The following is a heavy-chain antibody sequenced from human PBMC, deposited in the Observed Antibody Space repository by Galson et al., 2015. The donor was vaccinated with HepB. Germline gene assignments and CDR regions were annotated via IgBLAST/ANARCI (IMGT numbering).Heavy chain of an antibody. J-gene: IGHJ6*02. CDR3: ARDGIRRGGYGMDV. D-gene: IGHD3-16*01. CDR1: GFTFGSYS. V-gene: IGHV3-48*01. Sequence: SLRLSCAASGFTFGSYSMNWVRQAPGKGLEWVSYISSSSSTIYYADSVKGRFTISRDNAKNSMYLQMYSLRAEDTAVYYCARDGIRRGGYGMDVWGQGTTVTVSS. CDR2: ISSSSSTI.